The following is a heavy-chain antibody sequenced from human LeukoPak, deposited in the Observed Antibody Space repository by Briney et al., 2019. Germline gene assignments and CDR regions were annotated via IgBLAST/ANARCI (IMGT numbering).Heavy chain of an antibody. CDR2: INPNSGGT. D-gene: IGHD3-10*01. V-gene: IGHV1-2*02. Sequence: GASVKVSCKASGYTFTGYYMHWVRQAPGQGLEWMGWINPNSGGTNYAQKFQGRVTMTRDTSISTAYMELSRLRSDDTAVYYCARDKSYDGSGSYPYNWFDPWGQGTLVTVSS. CDR1: GYTFTGYY. CDR3: ARDKSYDGSGSYPYNWFDP. J-gene: IGHJ5*02.